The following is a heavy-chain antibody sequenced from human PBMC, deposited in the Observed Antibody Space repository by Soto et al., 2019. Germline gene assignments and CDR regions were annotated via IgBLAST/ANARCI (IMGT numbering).Heavy chain of an antibody. V-gene: IGHV3-7*01. Sequence: HPGGSLRLSCEASGFTFSGYWMSWVRQVPGKGLEWVANIKEDGSETNYVDSVKGRFTISRDNAKNSLYLQMNGLRAEDTAVYYCTRLVEYISSWYNYWGQGTLVTVSS. CDR3: TRLVEYISSWYNY. CDR2: IKEDGSET. D-gene: IGHD6-13*01. J-gene: IGHJ4*02. CDR1: GFTFSGYW.